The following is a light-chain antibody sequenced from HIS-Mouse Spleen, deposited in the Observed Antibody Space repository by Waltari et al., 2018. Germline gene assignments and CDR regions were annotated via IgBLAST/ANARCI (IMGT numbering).Light chain of an antibody. V-gene: IGLV2-11*01. CDR1: SSDVGGYNY. J-gene: IGLJ1*01. CDR2: DVS. CDR3: CSYAGSYTGV. Sequence: QSALTQPRSVSGSPGQSVTISCTGTSSDVGGYNYVSWYQQHPGKAPKLMIYDVSKRPSGVPDRFSGSKSGNTASLTISWLQAEDEAYYYCCSYAGSYTGVFGTGTKVTVL.